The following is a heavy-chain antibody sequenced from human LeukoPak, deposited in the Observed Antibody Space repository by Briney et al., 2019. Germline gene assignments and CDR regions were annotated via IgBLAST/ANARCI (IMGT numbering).Heavy chain of an antibody. V-gene: IGHV3-74*01. CDR2: INTDGSTT. J-gene: IGHJ4*02. D-gene: IGHD6-13*01. Sequence: GGSLRLSCAASGSTFSSHWMHWVRQAPGKGLVWVSRINTDGSTTSYADSVKGRFTISRDNAKNTVYLQMNSLRADDTAVYYCARVLIAATGGDYWGQGTLVTVFS. CDR1: GSTFSSHW. CDR3: ARVLIAATGGDY.